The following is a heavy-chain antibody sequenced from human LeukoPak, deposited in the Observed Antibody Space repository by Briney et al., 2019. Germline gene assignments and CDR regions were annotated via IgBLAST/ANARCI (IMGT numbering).Heavy chain of an antibody. CDR2: ISGYNGDT. J-gene: IGHJ6*02. Sequence: GSVKVSCKASGYMFTSYGFSWVRQAPGQGLEWMGWISGYNGDTNYAQKFQGRVSMTTDTSTSTAYMELRSLSSDDTAVYYCARDGRNHYDFWSGYYSDRGGYYYYGMDVWDQGTTVTVSS. CDR1: GYMFTSYG. V-gene: IGHV1-18*01. D-gene: IGHD3-3*01. CDR3: ARDGRNHYDFWSGYYSDRGGYYYYGMDV.